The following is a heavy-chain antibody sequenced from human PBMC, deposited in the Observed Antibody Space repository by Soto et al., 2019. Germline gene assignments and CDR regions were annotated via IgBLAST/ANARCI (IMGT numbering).Heavy chain of an antibody. Sequence: EVQLLESGGGLVQPGGSLRLSCAASGFTFSSYAMSWVRQAPGKGLEWVSAISGSGGSTYYADSVKGRFTISRDNSKNTLYLQMNSLRAEDTAVYYCAKDRRTVTGFRYYYGMDVWGQGNTVNVSS. J-gene: IGHJ6*02. CDR3: AKDRRTVTGFRYYYGMDV. D-gene: IGHD4-4*01. CDR2: ISGSGGST. CDR1: GFTFSSYA. V-gene: IGHV3-23*01.